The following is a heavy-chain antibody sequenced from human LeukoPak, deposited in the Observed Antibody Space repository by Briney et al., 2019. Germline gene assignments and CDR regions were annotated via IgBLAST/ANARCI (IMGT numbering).Heavy chain of an antibody. CDR3: ASATGYDILTGPYYFDY. V-gene: IGHV1-18*01. Sequence: ASVKVSCKASGYTFTSYGISWVRQAPGQGLEWMGWISAYNGNTNYAQKLQGRVTMTTDTSTSTAYMELRSLRSDDTAVYYCASATGYDILTGPYYFDYWGQGTLVTVSS. D-gene: IGHD3-9*01. CDR1: GYTFTSYG. J-gene: IGHJ4*02. CDR2: ISAYNGNT.